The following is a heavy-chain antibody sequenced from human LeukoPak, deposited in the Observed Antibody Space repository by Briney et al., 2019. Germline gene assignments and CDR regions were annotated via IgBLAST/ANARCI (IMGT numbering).Heavy chain of an antibody. J-gene: IGHJ4*02. V-gene: IGHV3-48*04. D-gene: IGHD1-26*01. CDR3: ARDNYSGSRYFDY. CDR1: GFTFSSYW. Sequence: PGGSLRLSCAASGFTFSSYWMHWVRQAPGKGLEWISYISSSGSTRYYADSVKGRFTISGDNAKNSLYLQMDRLRAEDTAVYYCARDNYSGSRYFDYWGQGTLVTVSS. CDR2: ISSSGSTR.